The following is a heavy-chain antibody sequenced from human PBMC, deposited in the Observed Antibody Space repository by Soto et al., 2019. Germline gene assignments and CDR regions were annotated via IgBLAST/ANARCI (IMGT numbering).Heavy chain of an antibody. V-gene: IGHV1-69*01. J-gene: IGHJ6*02. Sequence: QVQLVQSGAEVRKPGSSVRVSCKASGDRFSTYAINWVRQAPGQGLEWLGGIITFYGAAMYAQKFQGRVTITADELTTPAYMELSSLTSEDTAVYFCARGGKERFRGPGMDVWGQGTTVTVSS. D-gene: IGHD1-1*01. CDR2: IITFYGAA. CDR1: GDRFSTYA. CDR3: ARGGKERFRGPGMDV.